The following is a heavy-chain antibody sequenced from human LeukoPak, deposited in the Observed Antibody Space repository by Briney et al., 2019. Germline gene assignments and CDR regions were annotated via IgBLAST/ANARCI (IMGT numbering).Heavy chain of an antibody. CDR3: AKDVNSSGYYLGFDY. D-gene: IGHD3-22*01. Sequence: GGSLRLSCAASGFTFSSYGMHWVRQAPCKGLERVAVISYDGSNKYYADHVKGRFTVSRDDSKNTLYLQMNSLRAEDTALYYCAKDVNSSGYYLGFDYWGQGTLVTVSS. J-gene: IGHJ4*02. CDR2: ISYDGSNK. CDR1: GFTFSSYG. V-gene: IGHV3-30*12.